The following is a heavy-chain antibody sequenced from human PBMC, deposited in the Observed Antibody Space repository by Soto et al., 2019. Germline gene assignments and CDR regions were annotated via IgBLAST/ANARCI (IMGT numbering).Heavy chain of an antibody. J-gene: IGHJ4*02. V-gene: IGHV2-5*02. D-gene: IGHD3-3*01. CDR2: IYWDDDK. Sequence: QITLNESGPTVVRPTEPLTLTCRFSGFSLTTSGVGVGWIRQSPGKAPEWLALIYWDDDKRYSASLKSRLTITKDTSKNQVVLTVSDLDTTDTATYSCAHRVLRTVFGLVTTTAIYFDFWGQGTPVAVSS. CDR3: AHRVLRTVFGLVTTTAIYFDF. CDR1: GFSLTTSGVG.